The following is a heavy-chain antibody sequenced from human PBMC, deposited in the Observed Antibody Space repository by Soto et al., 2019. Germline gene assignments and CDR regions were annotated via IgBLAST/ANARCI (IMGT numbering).Heavy chain of an antibody. CDR1: GGSISSGGYY. D-gene: IGHD3-22*01. CDR2: IYYSGST. J-gene: IGHJ3*02. Sequence: SETLSLTCTVSGGSISSGGYYWSWIRQHPGKGLEWIGYIYYSGSTYYNPSLKSRVTISVDTSKNQFSLKLSSVTAADTAVYYCARAQAITMIVVAPSAFDIWGQGTIVTVSS. CDR3: ARAQAITMIVVAPSAFDI. V-gene: IGHV4-31*03.